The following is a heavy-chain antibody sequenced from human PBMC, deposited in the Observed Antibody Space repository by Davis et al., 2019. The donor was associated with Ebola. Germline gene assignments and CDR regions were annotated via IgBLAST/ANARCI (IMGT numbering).Heavy chain of an antibody. D-gene: IGHD2-15*01. CDR1: GFNFINYA. Sequence: GESLKISCAASGFNFINYAMNWVRQTPGQGLAWVSGISASGGVTYYADSVKGRFTISRDNSKNILYLEMNSLRAEDTAVYYCTAGGTFDYWGQGTLVTVSS. V-gene: IGHV3-23*01. CDR2: ISASGGVT. J-gene: IGHJ4*02. CDR3: TAGGTFDY.